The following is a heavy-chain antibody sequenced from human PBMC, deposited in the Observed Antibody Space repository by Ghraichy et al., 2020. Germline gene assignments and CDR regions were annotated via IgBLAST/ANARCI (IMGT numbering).Heavy chain of an antibody. V-gene: IGHV3-9*01. CDR1: GFTFDDYA. CDR2: INWNSENI. Sequence: SLNISCAASGFTFDDYAMHWIRQAPGKGPEWVSGINWNSENIGYADSVKGRFIVSRDNAKNFLYLQMNNLRPEDTAFYYCARDISVFGVLNTFDSWGLGTLGTVSS. CDR3: ARDISVFGVLNTFDS. J-gene: IGHJ4*02. D-gene: IGHD3-3*01.